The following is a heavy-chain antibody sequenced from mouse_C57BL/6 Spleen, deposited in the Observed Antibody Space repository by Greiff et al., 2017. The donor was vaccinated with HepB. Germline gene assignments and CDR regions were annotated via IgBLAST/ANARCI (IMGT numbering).Heavy chain of an antibody. Sequence: QVQLQQPGAELVKPGASVKLSCKASGYTFTSYWMQWVKQRPGQGLEWIGEIDPSDSYTNYNQKFKGKATLTVDTSSSTAYMQLSSLTSEDSAVYYCARWLLRGGYYAMDYWGPGTSVTVSS. J-gene: IGHJ4*01. CDR3: ARWLLRGGYYAMDY. D-gene: IGHD2-3*01. CDR2: IDPSDSYT. CDR1: GYTFTSYW. V-gene: IGHV1-50*01.